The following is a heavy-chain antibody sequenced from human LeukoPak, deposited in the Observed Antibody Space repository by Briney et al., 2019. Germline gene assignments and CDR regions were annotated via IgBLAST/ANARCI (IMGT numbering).Heavy chain of an antibody. CDR3: ARGGLESGGASY. CDR2: IYYSGST. J-gene: IGHJ4*02. CDR1: GDSISSYY. V-gene: IGHV4-59*01. Sequence: SKTLSLTCTVSGDSISSYYWSWIQQPPGKGLEWIGYIYYSGSTNYNPSLKSRVTISVDTSKNQFSLKLSSVTAADTAVYYCARGGLESGGASYWGQGTLVTVSS. D-gene: IGHD2-15*01.